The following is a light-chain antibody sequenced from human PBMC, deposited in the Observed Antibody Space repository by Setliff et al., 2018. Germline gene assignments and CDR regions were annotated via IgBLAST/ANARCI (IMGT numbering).Light chain of an antibody. V-gene: IGLV2-8*01. CDR3: TSYAGSNNYV. Sequence: LTKPPSASGSPGQSVTISCTGTSSDVGGYKYVSWFQQHPGKAPKLMIYEVTKRPSGVPDRFSGSKSGNTASLTVSVLQAEDEADYYCTSYAGSNNYVFGTGTKVTVL. CDR1: SSDVGGYKY. CDR2: EVT. J-gene: IGLJ1*01.